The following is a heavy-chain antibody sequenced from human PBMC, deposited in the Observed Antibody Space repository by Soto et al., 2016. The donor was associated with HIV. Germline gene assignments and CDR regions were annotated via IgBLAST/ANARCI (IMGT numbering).Heavy chain of an antibody. CDR1: GYTFTVNY. V-gene: IGHV1-2*02. Sequence: QVQLVQSGAEVKKPGASVKVSCKASGYTFTVNYMHWVRQAPGQGLEWMGWINPNSGGTNYAQKFQGRVTTTRDTSISTAYMELSRLRSDDTAVYYCARVAYYDILTGPGDFDYWGQGTLVTVSS. CDR2: INPNSGGT. CDR3: ARVAYYDILTGPGDFDY. J-gene: IGHJ4*02. D-gene: IGHD3-9*01.